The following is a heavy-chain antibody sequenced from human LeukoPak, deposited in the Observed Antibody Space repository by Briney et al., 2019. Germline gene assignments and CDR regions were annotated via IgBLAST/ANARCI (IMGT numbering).Heavy chain of an antibody. CDR2: INHSGST. CDR1: GGSFSGYY. D-gene: IGHD6-19*01. Sequence: SETLSLTCAVYGGSFSGYYWSWIRQPPGKGLEWIGEINHSGSTNYNPSLKSRVTISVDTSKNQFSLKLSSVTAADTAVYYCARAAVAIPSYFDYWGQGTLVTVSS. J-gene: IGHJ4*02. V-gene: IGHV4-34*01. CDR3: ARAAVAIPSYFDY.